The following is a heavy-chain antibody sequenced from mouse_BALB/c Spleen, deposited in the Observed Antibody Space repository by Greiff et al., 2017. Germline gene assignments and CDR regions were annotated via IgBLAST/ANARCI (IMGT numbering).Heavy chain of an antibody. CDR2: INPSSGYT. Sequence: VQLQQSAAELARPGASVKMSCKASGYTFTSYTMHWVKQRPGQGLEWIGYINPSSGYTEYNQKFKDKTTLTADKSSSTAYMQLSSLTSEDSAVYYCAKYGNNYYAMDYWGQGTSVTVSS. CDR3: AKYGNNYYAMDY. D-gene: IGHD2-10*02. CDR1: GYTFTSYT. V-gene: IGHV1-4*02. J-gene: IGHJ4*01.